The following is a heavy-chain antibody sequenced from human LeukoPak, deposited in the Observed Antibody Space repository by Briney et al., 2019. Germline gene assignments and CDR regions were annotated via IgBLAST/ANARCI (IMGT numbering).Heavy chain of an antibody. CDR2: IYYSGST. V-gene: IGHV4-59*02. J-gene: IGHJ3*02. Sequence: SETLSLXCTVSGDSVSSYYWSWIRQPPGKGLEWIGYIYYSGSTNYNPSLKSRVTISIDTSKNQFSLKLSSVTAADTAVYYCARGLLDGYTHPAAFDIWGQGTMVTVSS. CDR1: GDSVSSYY. CDR3: ARGLLDGYTHPAAFDI. D-gene: IGHD5-24*01.